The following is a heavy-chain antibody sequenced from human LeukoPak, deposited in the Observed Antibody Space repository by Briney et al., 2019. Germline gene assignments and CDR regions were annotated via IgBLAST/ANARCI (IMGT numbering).Heavy chain of an antibody. D-gene: IGHD6-13*01. CDR2: INHSGST. CDR3: ARVIRIAEYYFDY. V-gene: IGHV4-34*01. Sequence: PSETLSLTCAVYGGSFSGCYWSWIRQPPGKGLEWIGEINHSGSTNYNPSLKSRVTISVDTSKNQFSLKLSSVTAADTAVYYCARVIRIAEYYFDYWGQGTLVTVSS. J-gene: IGHJ4*02. CDR1: GGSFSGCY.